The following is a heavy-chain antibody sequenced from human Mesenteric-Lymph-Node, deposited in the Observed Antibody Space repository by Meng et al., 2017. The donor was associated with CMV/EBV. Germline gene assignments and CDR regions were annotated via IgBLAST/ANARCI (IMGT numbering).Heavy chain of an antibody. CDR3: ARGALVGATGYYYYGMDV. D-gene: IGHD1-26*01. CDR1: GFTFSSYA. V-gene: IGHV3-30*04. J-gene: IGHJ6*02. CDR2: ISYDGSNK. Sequence: GGSLRLSCAASGFTFSSYAMHWVRQAPGKGLEWVAVISYDGSNKYYADSVKGRFTISRDNSKNTLYLQMNSLRAEDTAVYYCARGALVGATGYYYYGMDVWGQGTTVTVSS.